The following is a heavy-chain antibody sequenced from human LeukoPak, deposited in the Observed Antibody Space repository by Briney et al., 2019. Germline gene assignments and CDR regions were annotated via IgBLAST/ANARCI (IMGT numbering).Heavy chain of an antibody. CDR3: ARDGSRVGYYYGMDA. D-gene: IGHD1-26*01. CDR2: IWYDGSNK. Sequence: PGASLRLSCAASGFTFSSYGMHWVRGAPGKGLEWVAVIWYDGSNKYYADSVKGRFTISRDNSKNTLYLQMNSLRAEDTAVYYCARDGSRVGYYYGMDAWGKGTTVTVSS. V-gene: IGHV3-33*01. CDR1: GFTFSSYG. J-gene: IGHJ6*04.